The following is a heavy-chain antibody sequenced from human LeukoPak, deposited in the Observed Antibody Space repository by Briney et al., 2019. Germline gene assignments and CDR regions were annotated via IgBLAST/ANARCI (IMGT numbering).Heavy chain of an antibody. Sequence: SGGSLRLSCAASGFTFSSYAMRWVRQAPGKGLEWVSAISGSGGSTYYADSVKGRFTISRDNSKNTLYLQMNGLRAEDTAVYYCAKVSVGVTEPYFDYWGQGTLVTVSS. CDR1: GFTFSSYA. CDR3: AKVSVGVTEPYFDY. CDR2: ISGSGGST. D-gene: IGHD2-21*02. V-gene: IGHV3-23*01. J-gene: IGHJ4*02.